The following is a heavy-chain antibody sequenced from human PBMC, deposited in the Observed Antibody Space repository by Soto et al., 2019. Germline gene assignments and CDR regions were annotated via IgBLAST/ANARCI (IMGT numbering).Heavy chain of an antibody. CDR3: ARDYYGMDV. J-gene: IGHJ6*02. CDR1: GGSITSGGYS. CDR2: TYQSGSA. V-gene: IGHV4-30-2*06. Sequence: SETLSLTCTVSGGSITSGGYSWTWIRQSPGKGLEWIGYTYQSGSAYYNPSLKGRVTISVDRSKNQFSLNLTSVTAADTAVYYCARDYYGMDVWGQGTTVTVSS.